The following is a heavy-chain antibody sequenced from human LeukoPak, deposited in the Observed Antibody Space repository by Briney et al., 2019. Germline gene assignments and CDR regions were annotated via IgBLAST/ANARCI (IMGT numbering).Heavy chain of an antibody. J-gene: IGHJ6*03. CDR1: GYTFTSYG. CDR3: ARDPHDYGDYGRYYMDV. D-gene: IGHD4-17*01. V-gene: IGHV1-18*01. CDR2: ISAYNGNT. Sequence: ASVKVSCKASGYTFTSYGISWVRQAPGQGLEWMGWISAYNGNTNYAQKLQGRVTMTTDTSTSTAYMELRSLRSDDTAVYYCARDPHDYGDYGRYYMDVWGKGTTVTVSS.